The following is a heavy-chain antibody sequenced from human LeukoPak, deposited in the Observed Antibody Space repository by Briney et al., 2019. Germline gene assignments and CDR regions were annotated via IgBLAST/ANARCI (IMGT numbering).Heavy chain of an antibody. D-gene: IGHD2-15*01. CDR2: ISYDGSNK. V-gene: IGHV3-30*04. Sequence: GRSLRLSCAASGFTFSSYAMHWVHQAPGKGLEWVAVISYDGSNKYYADSVKGRFTISRDNSKNTLYLQMNSLRAEDTAVYYCARDQGYCSGGSCYFFHFDYWGQGTLVTVSS. J-gene: IGHJ4*02. CDR3: ARDQGYCSGGSCYFFHFDY. CDR1: GFTFSSYA.